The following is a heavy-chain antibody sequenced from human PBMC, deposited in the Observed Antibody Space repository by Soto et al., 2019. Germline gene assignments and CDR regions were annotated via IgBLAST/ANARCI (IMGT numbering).Heavy chain of an antibody. CDR2: INHSGST. Sequence: SETLSLTCAVYGGSFSGYYWSWIRQPPGKGLEWIGEINHSGSTNYNPSLKSRVTISVDTSKNQFSLKLSSVTAADTAVYYCARGGRFGELLEGKNWFDPWGQGTLVTVSS. CDR3: ARGGRFGELLEGKNWFDP. D-gene: IGHD3-10*01. V-gene: IGHV4-34*01. J-gene: IGHJ5*02. CDR1: GGSFSGYY.